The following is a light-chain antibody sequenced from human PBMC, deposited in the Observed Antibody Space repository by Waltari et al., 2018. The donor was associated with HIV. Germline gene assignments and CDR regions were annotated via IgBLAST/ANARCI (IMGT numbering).Light chain of an antibody. Sequence: SYELTQPPSVSVSPGQTARITCSGDALPKQYAYWYQQKPGQAPVLVIYKDSERPSGIPSRFSGSSSGTTVTLTISGVQAEDEADYYCQSADSSGTLYVFGTGTKVTVL. CDR2: KDS. CDR1: ALPKQY. J-gene: IGLJ1*01. CDR3: QSADSSGTLYV. V-gene: IGLV3-25*03.